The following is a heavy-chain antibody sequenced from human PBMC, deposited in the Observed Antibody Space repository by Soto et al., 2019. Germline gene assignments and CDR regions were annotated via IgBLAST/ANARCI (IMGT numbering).Heavy chain of an antibody. CDR2: INHSGST. CDR1: GGSFSGYY. D-gene: IGHD3-3*01. Sequence: QVQLQQWGAGLLKPSETLSLTCAVYGGSFSGYYWSWIRQPPGKGLEWIGEINHSGSTNYNPSLKSRVTLSVDTSENQFSLTLSSVTAADTAVYYCARDFGFWLWGQGTLVTVSS. CDR3: ARDFGFWL. J-gene: IGHJ4*02. V-gene: IGHV4-34*01.